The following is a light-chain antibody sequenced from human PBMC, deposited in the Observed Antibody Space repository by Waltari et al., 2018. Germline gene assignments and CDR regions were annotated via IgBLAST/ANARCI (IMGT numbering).Light chain of an antibody. CDR1: SSAVGASNY. CDR3: SSYISSNTLEL. Sequence: QSALTQPASVSGSPGQSITISCPGTSSAVGASNYFSLYQQHPGKAPKLLIFDVSNRPSGVSNRFSGSKSGNTASLTISGLQAEDEAGYYCSSYISSNTLELFGGGTSLTVL. CDR2: DVS. J-gene: IGLJ2*01. V-gene: IGLV2-14*03.